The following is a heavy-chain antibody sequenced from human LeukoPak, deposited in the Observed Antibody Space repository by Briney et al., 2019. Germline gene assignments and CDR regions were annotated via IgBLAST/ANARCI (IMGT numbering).Heavy chain of an antibody. CDR1: GGSFSGYY. J-gene: IGHJ5*02. V-gene: IGHV4-34*01. Sequence: PSETLSLTCAVYGGSFSGYYWSWIRQPPGKGLEWIGEINHSGSTNYNPSLKSRVTISVDTSKNQFSLKLSSVTAADTAVYYCARGPIMTTFGGVIPYNWFDPWGQGTLVTVSS. CDR3: ARGPIMTTFGGVIPYNWFDP. D-gene: IGHD3-16*02. CDR2: INHSGST.